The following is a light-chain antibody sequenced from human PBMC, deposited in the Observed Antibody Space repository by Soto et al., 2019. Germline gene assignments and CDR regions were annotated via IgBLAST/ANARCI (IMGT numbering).Light chain of an antibody. V-gene: IGLV2-14*03. CDR3: TSWTTSTTMI. CDR2: DVN. CDR1: SSDIGAYNF. Sequence: HSALTQPASVSGSPGQSITISCTGTSSDIGAYNFVSWYQQHPGKAPKLMLYDVNIRTSGVSNRFSGSKSGNTASLTISGLQAEDEADYYCTSWTTSTTMIFGGGTKLTVL. J-gene: IGLJ2*01.